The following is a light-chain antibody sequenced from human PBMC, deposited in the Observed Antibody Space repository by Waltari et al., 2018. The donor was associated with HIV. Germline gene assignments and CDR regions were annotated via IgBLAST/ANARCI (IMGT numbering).Light chain of an antibody. Sequence: QSALTQPASVSGSPGQSITISCTGTSSDVGGYNYCSWYQQHPGKAPKLMIYEVSNRPSGVSNRFSGSKSGSTASLTISGLQAEDEADYYCTSFTSNSTPLVFGTGTKVTVL. J-gene: IGLJ1*01. CDR3: TSFTSNSTPLV. CDR2: EVS. V-gene: IGLV2-14*01. CDR1: SSDVGGYNY.